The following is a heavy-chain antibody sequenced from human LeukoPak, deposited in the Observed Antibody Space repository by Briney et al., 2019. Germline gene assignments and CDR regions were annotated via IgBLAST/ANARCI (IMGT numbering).Heavy chain of an antibody. J-gene: IGHJ4*02. V-gene: IGHV3-23*01. CDR2: IDCVGVRT. CDR1: GFTFNPYA. D-gene: IGHD6-19*01. CDR3: AKASRQAAVASPLDY. Sequence: PGRSLRLSCAASGFTFNPYAMSWVRQAPGKGLEGGAVIDCVGVRTCYADSVKGRFTISRDNSKDTVFLQMNSLKADDTAVYYCAKASRQAAVASPLDYWGQGSLVTVSS.